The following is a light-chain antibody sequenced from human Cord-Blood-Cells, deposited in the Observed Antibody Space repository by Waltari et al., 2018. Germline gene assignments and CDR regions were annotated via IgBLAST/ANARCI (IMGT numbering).Light chain of an antibody. CDR3: QTWGTGFWV. J-gene: IGLJ3*02. V-gene: IGLV4-69*01. Sequence: QLVLTQSPSASASLGASVKLTCPLSSGHSSYAIAWHPQQPEKGPRYLMKLNSDGSHSKGDGIPDRFSGSSSGAERYLTISSLQSEDEADYYCQTWGTGFWVFGGGTKLTVL. CDR2: LNSDGSH. CDR1: SGHSSYA.